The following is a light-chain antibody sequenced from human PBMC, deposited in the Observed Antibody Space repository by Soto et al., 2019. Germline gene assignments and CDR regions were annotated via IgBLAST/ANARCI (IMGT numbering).Light chain of an antibody. CDR2: EVS. Sequence: QSALTQPASVSGSPGQSITISCTGNSSDVGAYNYVSWYQQHPGKAPKLLVHEVSNRPSGLSNRFSGSKSGNTASLTISGLLPEDEADYYCSSYTSSSTLGVVFGGGTKLTVL. CDR3: SSYTSSSTLGVV. J-gene: IGLJ2*01. V-gene: IGLV2-14*01. CDR1: SSDVGAYNY.